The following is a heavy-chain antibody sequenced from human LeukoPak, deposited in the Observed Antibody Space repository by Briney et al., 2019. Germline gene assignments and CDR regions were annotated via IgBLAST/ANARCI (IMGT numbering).Heavy chain of an antibody. Sequence: GGSLRLSCAASGFTFSSFAMHWVRQAPGKGLEWVAVISYDGRNKYYADSVKSRFTISRDNSKNTLYLQMSSLRAEDTAVYYCARDSRIDYWGQGTLVTVSS. CDR3: ARDSRIDY. CDR1: GFTFSSFA. V-gene: IGHV3-30-3*01. J-gene: IGHJ4*02. CDR2: ISYDGRNK.